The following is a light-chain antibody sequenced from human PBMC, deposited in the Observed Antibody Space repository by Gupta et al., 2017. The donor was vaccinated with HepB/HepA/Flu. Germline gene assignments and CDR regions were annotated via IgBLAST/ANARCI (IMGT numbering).Light chain of an antibody. CDR3: QTADGSGTYVV. V-gene: IGLV3-25*03. CDR2: KDT. Sequence: SSELTQPPSVSVSPGQTARITCSGDALSNQYAYWYQQKPGQAPVLLIYKDTTRPSGIPERFSGSSSGTTVTLTISGVQAEDEADYHCQTADGSGTYVVFGGGTKLTVL. J-gene: IGLJ2*01. CDR1: ALSNQY.